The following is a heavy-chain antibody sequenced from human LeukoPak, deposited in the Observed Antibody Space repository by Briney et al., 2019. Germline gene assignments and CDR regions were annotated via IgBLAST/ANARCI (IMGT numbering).Heavy chain of an antibody. CDR2: IYYSGST. CDR1: GGSISSGGYY. Sequence: TLSLTCTVSGGSISSGGYYWSWIRQHPGKGLEWIGYIYYSGSTYYNPSLKSRVTISVDTSKNQFSLKLSSVTAADTAVYYCARDYPEYSGFRAFDIWGQGTMVTVFS. J-gene: IGHJ3*02. CDR3: ARDYPEYSGFRAFDI. V-gene: IGHV4-31*03. D-gene: IGHD3-3*01.